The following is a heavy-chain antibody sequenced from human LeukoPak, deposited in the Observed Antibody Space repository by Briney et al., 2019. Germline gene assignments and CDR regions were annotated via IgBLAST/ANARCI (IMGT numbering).Heavy chain of an antibody. CDR3: ARAHCSSTSCYAGY. J-gene: IGHJ4*02. V-gene: IGHV4-38-2*02. Sequence: SETLSLTCTVSGYSISSGYYWGWIRQPPGKGLEWIGSIYHSGSTYYNPSLKSRVTISVDTSKNQFSLKLSSVTAADTAVYYCARAHCSSTSCYAGYWGQGTLVTVSS. CDR2: IYHSGST. CDR1: GYSISSGYY. D-gene: IGHD2-2*01.